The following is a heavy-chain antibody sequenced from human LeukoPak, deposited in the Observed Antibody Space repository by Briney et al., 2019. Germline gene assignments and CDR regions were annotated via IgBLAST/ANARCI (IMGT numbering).Heavy chain of an antibody. V-gene: IGHV3-23*01. CDR1: GFTFSNYA. CDR3: AKTYDYVWGSYRFSWFDP. CDR2: ISGSGDTT. Sequence: GGSLRLSCAASGFTFSNYAMSWVRQAPGKGLEWVSVISGSGDTTYYADSVKGRFTISRDNSKNTLYLQMNSLRAEDTAVYYCAKTYDYVWGSYRFSWFDPWGQGTLVTVSS. J-gene: IGHJ5*02. D-gene: IGHD3-16*02.